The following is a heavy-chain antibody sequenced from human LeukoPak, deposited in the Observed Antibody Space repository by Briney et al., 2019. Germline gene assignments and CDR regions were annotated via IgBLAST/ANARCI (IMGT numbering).Heavy chain of an antibody. CDR2: IYHSGST. CDR3: AAGRDAFDI. Sequence: SETLSLTCTVSGGSISSGGYYWSWIRQPPGKGLEWIGYIYHSGSTYYNPSLKSRVTISVDRSKNQFSLKLSSVTAADTAVYYCAAGRDAFDIWGQGTKVTVSS. J-gene: IGHJ3*02. V-gene: IGHV4-30-2*01. CDR1: GGSISSGGYY.